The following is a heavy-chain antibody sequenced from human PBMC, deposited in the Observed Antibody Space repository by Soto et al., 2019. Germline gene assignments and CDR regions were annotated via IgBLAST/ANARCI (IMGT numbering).Heavy chain of an antibody. V-gene: IGHV3-7*01. Sequence: GGSLRLSCAASGFTFSIYSMNWLRQAPGKGLEWVANIRQDGSEKYYLASVQGRFTISRDNAENSLYLQMNSLRAEDTAVYYCGCISSTCPPGMDVWGQGTTVTVSS. D-gene: IGHD2-2*01. CDR3: GCISSTCPPGMDV. J-gene: IGHJ6*02. CDR1: GFTFSIYS. CDR2: IRQDGSEK.